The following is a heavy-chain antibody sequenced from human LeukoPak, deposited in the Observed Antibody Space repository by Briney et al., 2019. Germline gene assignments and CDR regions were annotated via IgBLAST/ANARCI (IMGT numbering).Heavy chain of an antibody. CDR3: ARDLSGDNWFDP. Sequence: GRSLRLSCAASGFTFSSYGMHWVRQAPGKGLEWVAVIWYDGSNKYYADSVKGRFTISRDNPKNTLYLQMNSLRAEDTAVYYCARDLSGDNWFDPWGQGTLVTVSS. CDR1: GFTFSSYG. CDR2: IWYDGSNK. D-gene: IGHD6-25*01. V-gene: IGHV3-33*01. J-gene: IGHJ5*02.